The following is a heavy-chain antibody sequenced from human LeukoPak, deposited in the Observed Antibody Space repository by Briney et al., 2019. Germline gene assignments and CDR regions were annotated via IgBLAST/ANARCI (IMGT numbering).Heavy chain of an antibody. V-gene: IGHV1-2*02. CDR2: INPNSSGT. D-gene: IGHD3-22*01. J-gene: IGHJ3*02. Sequence: GASVKVSCKASGYTFTAYYMHWVRQAPGQRLEWMGWINPNSSGTNYAQKFQGRVTMTRDTSISTAYMELSRLRSDDTAVYYCARDYYDSSGFGAFDIWGQGTMVTVSS. CDR1: GYTFTAYY. CDR3: ARDYYDSSGFGAFDI.